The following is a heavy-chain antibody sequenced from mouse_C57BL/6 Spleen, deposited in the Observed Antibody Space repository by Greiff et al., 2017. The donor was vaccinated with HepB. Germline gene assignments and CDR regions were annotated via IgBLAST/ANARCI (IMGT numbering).Heavy chain of an antibody. J-gene: IGHJ2*01. Sequence: EVKLQESGGGLVKPGGSLKLSCAASGFTFSDYGMHWVRQAPEKGLEWVAYISSGSSTIYYADTVKGRFTISRDNAKNTLFLQMTSLRSEDTAMYYCARGDYDYDGDYWGQGTTLTVSS. CDR1: GFTFSDYG. D-gene: IGHD2-4*01. CDR3: ARGDYDYDGDY. CDR2: ISSGSSTI. V-gene: IGHV5-17*01.